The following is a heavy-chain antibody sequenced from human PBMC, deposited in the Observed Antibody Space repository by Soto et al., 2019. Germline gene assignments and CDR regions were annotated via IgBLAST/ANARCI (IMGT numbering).Heavy chain of an antibody. J-gene: IGHJ4*02. V-gene: IGHV4-31*03. CDR1: GGSISSGGYY. D-gene: IGHD3-22*01. CDR2: IYYSGST. Sequence: QVQLQESGPGLVKPSQTLSLTCTVSGGSISSGGYYWSWIRQHPGKGLEWIGYIYYSGSTYYNPSLKSRITISVDTSKNQFSLKLSSVTAADTAVYYCARVLRGYYDSSGYRNYVFDYWGQGTLVTVSS. CDR3: ARVLRGYYDSSGYRNYVFDY.